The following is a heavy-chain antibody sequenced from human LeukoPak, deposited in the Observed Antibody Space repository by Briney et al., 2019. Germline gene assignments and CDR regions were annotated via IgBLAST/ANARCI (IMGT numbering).Heavy chain of an antibody. V-gene: IGHV3-33*01. CDR2: IWYDGSNK. Sequence: GGPLRLSCAASGFTFSSYGMHWVRQAPGKGLEWVAVIWYDGSNKYYADSVKGRFTISRDNSKNTLYLQMNSLRAEDTAVYYCARAGIDYYYYMDVWGKGTTVTVSS. J-gene: IGHJ6*03. D-gene: IGHD1-26*01. CDR1: GFTFSSYG. CDR3: ARAGIDYYYYMDV.